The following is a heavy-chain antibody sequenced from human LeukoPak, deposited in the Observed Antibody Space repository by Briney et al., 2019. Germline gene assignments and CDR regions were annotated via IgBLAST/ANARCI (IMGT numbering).Heavy chain of an antibody. V-gene: IGHV3-53*01. D-gene: IGHD6-19*01. CDR1: GFTVSLNY. CDR3: ARIAVRYYFDY. Sequence: GGSLRLSCAASGFTVSLNYMSWVRQAPGKGLKWVSVIYSGGSTYYADSVKGRFTISRDNSKNTVYLQMNSLRAEDTAVYYCARIAVRYYFDYWGQGTLVTVSS. CDR2: IYSGGST. J-gene: IGHJ4*02.